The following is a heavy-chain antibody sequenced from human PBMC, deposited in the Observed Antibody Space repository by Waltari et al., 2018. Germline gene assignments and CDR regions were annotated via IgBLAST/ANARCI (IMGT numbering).Heavy chain of an antibody. J-gene: IGHJ4*02. CDR3: AKDVGDAARQALDY. CDR2: LNPGGGTT. V-gene: IGHV3-23*01. CDR1: GSTFSTFP. D-gene: IGHD6-6*01. Sequence: EVQLLESGGGLVQPGGSLRLSCAASGSTFSTFPRNWVRQAPGKGLEWVSALNPGGGTTYYADAVKGRFTISRDNSKNTLYLQMNSLTAEDTALYYCAKDVGDAARQALDYWGQGALVTVSP.